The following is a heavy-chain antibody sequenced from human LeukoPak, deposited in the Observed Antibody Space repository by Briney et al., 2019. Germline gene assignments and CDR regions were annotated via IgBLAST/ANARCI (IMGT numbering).Heavy chain of an antibody. V-gene: IGHV1-69*05. J-gene: IGHJ3*02. CDR1: GGTFSSYA. Sequence: EASVKVSCKASGGTFSSYAISWVRQAPGQGLEWMGGIIPIFGTANYAQKFQGRVTMTRDTSISTAYMELSRLRSDDTAVYYCASNRGYCSSTSCPHYDAFDIWGQGTMVTVSS. CDR2: IIPIFGTA. D-gene: IGHD2-2*01. CDR3: ASNRGYCSSTSCPHYDAFDI.